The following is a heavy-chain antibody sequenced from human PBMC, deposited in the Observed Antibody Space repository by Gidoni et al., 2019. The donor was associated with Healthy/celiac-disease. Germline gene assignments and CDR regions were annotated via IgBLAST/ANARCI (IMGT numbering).Heavy chain of an antibody. Sequence: QVQLVESGGGAVQSGRSLRLSCAASGLPFSSYGLHWVRQAPGKGLEWVAVIWYDGSNKYYADSVKGRFTISRDNSKTTLYLQMNSLRAEDTAVYSCAREQIRPPDSGYFDLWGRGTLVTVSS. CDR3: AREQIRPPDSGYFDL. J-gene: IGHJ2*01. D-gene: IGHD1-26*01. CDR1: GLPFSSYG. CDR2: IWYDGSNK. V-gene: IGHV3-33*01.